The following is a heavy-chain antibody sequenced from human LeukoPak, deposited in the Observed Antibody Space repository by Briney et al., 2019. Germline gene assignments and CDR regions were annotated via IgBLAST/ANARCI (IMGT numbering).Heavy chain of an antibody. Sequence: PGGSLRLSCAASGFTFDDYGMSWVRQAPGKGLEWVSGINWNGGSTGYADSVKGRFTISRDNAKNSLYLQMNSLRAEDTALYYCARRGDYGDYGGYFDYWGQGTLVTVSS. V-gene: IGHV3-20*04. CDR3: ARRGDYGDYGGYFDY. D-gene: IGHD4-17*01. J-gene: IGHJ4*02. CDR2: INWNGGST. CDR1: GFTFDDYG.